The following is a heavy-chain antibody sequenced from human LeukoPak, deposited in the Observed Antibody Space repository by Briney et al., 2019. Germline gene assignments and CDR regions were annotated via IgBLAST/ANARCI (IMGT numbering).Heavy chain of an antibody. CDR1: GFIFSDST. CDR2: IRTYTHNYAP. CDR3: SRRGDYDFDY. Sequence: PGGSLRLSCTASGFIFSDSTIHWLRQASGKGLEWLGRIRTYTHNYAPAYAASLKGRFTIFRDDSHNMAYLQLNSLKTEDTALYYCSRRGDYDFDYWGQGTLVTVSS. J-gene: IGHJ4*02. V-gene: IGHV3-73*01. D-gene: IGHD4-17*01.